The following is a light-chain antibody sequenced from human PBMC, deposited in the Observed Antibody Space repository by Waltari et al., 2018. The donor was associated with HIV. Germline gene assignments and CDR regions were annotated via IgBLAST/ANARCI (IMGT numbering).Light chain of an antibody. CDR2: GAS. V-gene: IGKV3-15*01. CDR1: QSINNT. CDR3: QQYNNWPRT. Sequence: EIVMTQSPATLSVSPGERVTLSCRASQSINNTLAWYQHKPGQAPRLLIYGASTRATGIPARFSGSRSGTDFTLNISTRQSEDFAVYYCQQYNNWPRTFGRGTKVEIK. J-gene: IGKJ4*02.